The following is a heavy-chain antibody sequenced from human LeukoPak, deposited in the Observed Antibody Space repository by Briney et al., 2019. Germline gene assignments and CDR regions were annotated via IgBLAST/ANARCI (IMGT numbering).Heavy chain of an antibody. CDR1: GASVSRNW. CDR2: IHHSGGT. CDR3: ARDQRENCSSTSCYGGGFDY. V-gene: IGHV4-4*02. D-gene: IGHD2-2*01. Sequence: SETLSLTCTVSGASVSRNWWSWVRQPPGKGLEWIGEIHHSGGTSYNPSLKSRVTMSLDNSNNHFSLKLSSVTAADTAVYYCARDQRENCSSTSCYGGGFDYWGQGTLVTVSS. J-gene: IGHJ4*02.